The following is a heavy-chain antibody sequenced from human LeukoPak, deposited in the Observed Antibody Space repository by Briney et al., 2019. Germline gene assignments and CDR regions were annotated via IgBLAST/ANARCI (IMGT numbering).Heavy chain of an antibody. D-gene: IGHD1-26*01. CDR2: IYYSGST. Sequence: SETLSLTCTVSGYSISNGYYWGWIRQPPGKGLEWIGSIYYSGSTYYNPSLKSRVTISVDTSKNQFSLKLSSVTAADTAVYYCARISGSYRFDYWGQGTLVTVSS. J-gene: IGHJ4*02. V-gene: IGHV4-38-2*02. CDR3: ARISGSYRFDY. CDR1: GYSISNGYY.